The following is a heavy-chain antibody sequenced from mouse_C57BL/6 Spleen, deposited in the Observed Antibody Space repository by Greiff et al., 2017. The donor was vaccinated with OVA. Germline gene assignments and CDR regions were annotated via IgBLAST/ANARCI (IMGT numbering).Heavy chain of an antibody. D-gene: IGHD1-1*01. CDR1: GYTFTDYY. CDR3: ARRLYGSSPYYAMDY. V-gene: IGHV1-26*01. CDR2: INPNNGGT. J-gene: IGHJ4*01. Sequence: EVQLQQSGPELVKPGASVKISCKASGYTFTDYYMNWVKQSHGKSLEWIGDINPNNGGTSYNQKFKGKSTLTVDKSSSTAYMELRSRTSEDSAVYYCARRLYGSSPYYAMDYWGQGTSVTVSS.